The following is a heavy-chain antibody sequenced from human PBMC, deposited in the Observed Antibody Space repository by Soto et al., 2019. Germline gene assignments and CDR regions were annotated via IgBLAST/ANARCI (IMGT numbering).Heavy chain of an antibody. D-gene: IGHD2-2*03. V-gene: IGHV3-23*01. J-gene: IGHJ4*02. CDR1: GFAFSNFA. CDR2: INDGGDNT. Sequence: EVQLSESGGGLVQPGGSLRLSCAASGFAFSNFAMSWVRQAPGEGLEWVSAINDGGDNTYYADSVKGRFTISRDNSKNTVYLQLNSLRVDDSAVYFCAKDGYCSGTSCFAGGELDFWGQGTLVTVSS. CDR3: AKDGYCSGTSCFAGGELDF.